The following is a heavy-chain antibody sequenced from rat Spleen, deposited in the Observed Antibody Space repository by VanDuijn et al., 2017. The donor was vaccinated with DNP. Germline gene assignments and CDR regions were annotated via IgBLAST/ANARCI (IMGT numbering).Heavy chain of an antibody. CDR3: ARPDY. Sequence: EVQLVASGGGLVQPGRSLTLSCAASGFTFSDYNMAWVRQAPKKGLEWVATISYDGGTTYYRDSVMGRFTTSRDNAKSTLYLQMDSLRSEDTATYYCARPDYWGQGAMVTVSS. V-gene: IGHV5-7*01. CDR2: ISYDGGTT. J-gene: IGHJ2*01. CDR1: GFTFSDYN.